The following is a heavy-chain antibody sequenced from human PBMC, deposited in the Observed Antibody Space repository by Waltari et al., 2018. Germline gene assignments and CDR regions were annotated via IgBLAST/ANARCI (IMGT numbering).Heavy chain of an antibody. CDR2: INAGNGNT. V-gene: IGHV1-3*01. CDR3: ARDVVVVPAAPGYYYGMDV. J-gene: IGHJ6*02. CDR1: GYTFTSYA. Sequence: QVPLVQPGAEVTKPGASVKVSCKSSGYTFTSYAMHCVRQAPGQPLEWMGWINAGNGNTKYSKKYQGRVTITRDTSARTAYMGLGSLRSEDTAVYYCARDVVVVPAAPGYYYGMDVWGQGTTVTVSS. D-gene: IGHD2-2*01.